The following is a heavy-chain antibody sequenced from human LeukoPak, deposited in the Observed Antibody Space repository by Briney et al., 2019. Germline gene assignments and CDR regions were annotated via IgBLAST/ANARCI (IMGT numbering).Heavy chain of an antibody. Sequence: SETLSLTCTVSGGSISSSSYYWGWIRQPPGKGLEWIGSIYSSGSTYYSPSLKSRVTISVDTSKSQFSLKLSSVTAADTAVYYCARVIHDHLWGSHEGYFDDWGQGTLVTVSS. J-gene: IGHJ4*02. CDR2: IYSSGST. CDR3: ARVIHDHLWGSHEGYFDD. CDR1: GGSISSSSYY. D-gene: IGHD3-16*01. V-gene: IGHV4-39*07.